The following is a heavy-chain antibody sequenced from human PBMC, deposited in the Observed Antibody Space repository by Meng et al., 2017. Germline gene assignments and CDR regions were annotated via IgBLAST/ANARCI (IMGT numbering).Heavy chain of an antibody. CDR3: ARDSGYSSSWSYYYGMDV. CDR2: ISWNSGSI. Sequence: GGSLRLSCAASGFTFDDYAMHWVRQAPGKGLEWVSGISWNSGSIGYADSVKGRFTISRDNAKNSLYLQMNSLRAEDTALYYCARDSGYSSSWSYYYGMDVWGQGTTVTVSS. CDR1: GFTFDDYA. D-gene: IGHD6-13*01. V-gene: IGHV3-9*01. J-gene: IGHJ6*02.